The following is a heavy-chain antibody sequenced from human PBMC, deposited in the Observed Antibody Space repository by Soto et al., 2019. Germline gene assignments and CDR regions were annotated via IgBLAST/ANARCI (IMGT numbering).Heavy chain of an antibody. CDR2: MNPNSGNT. CDR3: ARSCSGGICITATHPDY. V-gene: IGHV1-8*01. Sequence: ASVKVSCKASGYTFTSYDINWVRQATGQGLEWMGWMNPNSGNTGYAQKFQGRVTMTRNTSISTAYMELSSLRSEDTAVYYCARSCSGGICITATHPDYWGQGTLVTVSS. D-gene: IGHD2-15*01. J-gene: IGHJ4*02. CDR1: GYTFTSYD.